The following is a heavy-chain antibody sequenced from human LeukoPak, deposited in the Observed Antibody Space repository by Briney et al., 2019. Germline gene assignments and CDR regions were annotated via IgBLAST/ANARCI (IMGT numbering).Heavy chain of an antibody. V-gene: IGHV3-30*12. CDR3: ARTLDSNGYDYGHYFDY. D-gene: IGHD3-22*01. J-gene: IGHJ4*02. CDR2: ISYDGSNK. CDR1: GFIFNVYG. Sequence: PGGSLRLSCGASGFIFNVYGMHWVRQAPGKGLEWVAVISYDGSNKYYADSVKGRFTISRDNSKKTLYLQMNSLRAEDTAVYYCARTLDSNGYDYGHYFDYWGQGTLVTVSS.